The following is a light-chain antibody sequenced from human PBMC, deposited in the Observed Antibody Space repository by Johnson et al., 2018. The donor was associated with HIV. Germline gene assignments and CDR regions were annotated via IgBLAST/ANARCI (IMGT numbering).Light chain of an antibody. J-gene: IGLJ1*01. CDR3: GTWDSSLSAVYV. CDR2: DNN. Sequence: QSVLTQPPSVSAAPGREVTISCSGRSSNIGSNYVSWYQQLPGTAPKLLIYDNNKRPSGIPDRFSGSTSGPSATLGITGLQTGDEADYYCGTWDSSLSAVYVFGTGTKVTVL. V-gene: IGLV1-51*01. CDR1: SSNIGSNY.